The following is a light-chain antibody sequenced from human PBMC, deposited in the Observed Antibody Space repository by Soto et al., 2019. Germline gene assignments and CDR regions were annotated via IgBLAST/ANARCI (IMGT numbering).Light chain of an antibody. J-gene: IGKJ4*01. Sequence: EIVMTQSPATLSVSPGERATLSCRASQSVGSSLAWYQQKPGQAPRLLIYAASTRATGIPARFSGSGSGTEFSLTISSLQSEDFVGYYCQQYNMRPLTFGGGTKV. CDR1: QSVGSS. CDR3: QQYNMRPLT. V-gene: IGKV3-15*01. CDR2: AAS.